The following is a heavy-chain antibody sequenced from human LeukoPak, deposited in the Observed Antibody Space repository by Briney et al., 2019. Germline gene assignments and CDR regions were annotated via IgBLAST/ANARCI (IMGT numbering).Heavy chain of an antibody. CDR3: ARDPPRFYYDSSAFSRDYYYYMDV. CDR1: GFSFSTFW. CDR2: ISPSSSTI. J-gene: IGHJ6*03. Sequence: GGSLRLSCAASGFSFSTFWMSWVRQAPGKGLEWISYISPSSSTIYYADSVKGRFTISRDNAKNSLYLQMNSLRAEDTAVYYCARDPPRFYYDSSAFSRDYYYYMDVWGKGTTVTVSS. D-gene: IGHD3-22*01. V-gene: IGHV3-48*01.